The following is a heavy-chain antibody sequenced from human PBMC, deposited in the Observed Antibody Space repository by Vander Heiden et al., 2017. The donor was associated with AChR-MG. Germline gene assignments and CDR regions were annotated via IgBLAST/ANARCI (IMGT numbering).Heavy chain of an antibody. CDR3: AKDLTIFGVVIIYPDY. CDR1: GFTFSSYA. CDR2: ISGSGGST. V-gene: IGHV3-23*01. Sequence: EVQLLESGGGLVQPGGSLRLSCAASGFTFSSYAMSWVRQAPGKGLEWVSAISGSGGSTYYADSVKGRFTISRDNSKNTLYLQMNSLRAEDTAVYYCAKDLTIFGVVIIYPDYWGQGTLVTVSS. D-gene: IGHD3-3*01. J-gene: IGHJ4*02.